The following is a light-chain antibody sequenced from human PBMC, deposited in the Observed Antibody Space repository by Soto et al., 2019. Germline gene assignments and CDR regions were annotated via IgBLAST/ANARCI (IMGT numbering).Light chain of an antibody. CDR3: QQYNNWPAIT. CDR2: GAS. V-gene: IGKV3D-15*01. Sequence: IVMTHSPATLSVSPGERATLSFRASQSLSSNLAWYQQKPGQAPRLFIYGASTRATGIPARFSGSGSGTEFTLTISSLQSEDFAVYYCQQYNNWPAITFGQGTRLEIK. J-gene: IGKJ5*01. CDR1: QSLSSN.